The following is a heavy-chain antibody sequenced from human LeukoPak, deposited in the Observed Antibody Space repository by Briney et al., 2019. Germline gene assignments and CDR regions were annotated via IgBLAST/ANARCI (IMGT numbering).Heavy chain of an antibody. V-gene: IGHV3-74*01. D-gene: IGHD6-13*01. CDR2: INTDGSAT. J-gene: IGHJ4*02. CDR3: ARGTAATAGIDY. Sequence: GGSLRLSCAVSGFNFSTYWIHWVRQAPGKGLVWVSLINTDGSATTYVDSAKGRFTVSRDNDKNSLLLEMNSLRVEDTAVYYCARGTAATAGIDYWGQGTLVTVSS. CDR1: GFNFSTYW.